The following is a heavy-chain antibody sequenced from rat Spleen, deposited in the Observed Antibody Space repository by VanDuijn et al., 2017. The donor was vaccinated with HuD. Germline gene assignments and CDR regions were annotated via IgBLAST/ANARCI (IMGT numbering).Heavy chain of an antibody. CDR3: ARQGTMGVEGFAY. Sequence: EVQLVESGGGLVQPGRSLKLSCAVSGFTFSNYGLHWIRQAPTKGLEWVASIGTGCGNTYYRDSVKGRFTISRDNAKSTLYLQMDSLRSEDTATYYCARQGTMGVEGFAYWGQGTLVTVSS. CDR1: GFTFSNYG. J-gene: IGHJ3*01. V-gene: IGHV5-19*01. D-gene: IGHD1-7*01. CDR2: IGTGCGNT.